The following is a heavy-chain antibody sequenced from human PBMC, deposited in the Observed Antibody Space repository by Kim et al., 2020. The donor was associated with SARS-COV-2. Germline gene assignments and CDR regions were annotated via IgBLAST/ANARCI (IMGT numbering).Heavy chain of an antibody. J-gene: IGHJ4*02. CDR3: AGCEGRGIGGQFDY. CDR1: GDSISNYY. CDR2: IYYGGTT. D-gene: IGHD3-10*01. Sequence: SETLSLTCTVSGDSISNYYCSWIWQLPGKGLEWIGYIYYGGTTNYNPSLKSRVAISVDTSKNEFSLDLTSVTAAEPAMYYCAGCEGRGIGGQFDYWGQGT. V-gene: IGHV4-59*03.